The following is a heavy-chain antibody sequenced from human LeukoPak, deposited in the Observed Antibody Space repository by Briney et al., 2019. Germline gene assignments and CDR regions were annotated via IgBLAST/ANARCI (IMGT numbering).Heavy chain of an antibody. V-gene: IGHV1-18*01. CDR1: GYTFTTYG. CDR2: ISTYNGNT. CDR3: ARDLIAVRPGWFDP. J-gene: IGHJ5*02. Sequence: GASVKVSCKASGYTFTTYGISWARQAPGQGLEWMGWISTYNGNTNYAQQFQRRVTMTTDTSMSTTYMELRSLRSDDTAVYYCARDLIAVRPGWFDPWGQGSLVTVSS. D-gene: IGHD6-6*01.